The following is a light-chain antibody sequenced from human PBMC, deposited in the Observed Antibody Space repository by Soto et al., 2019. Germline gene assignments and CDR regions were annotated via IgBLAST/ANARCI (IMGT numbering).Light chain of an antibody. CDR1: QSVTSSY. J-gene: IGKJ1*01. CDR3: QQYGSSPWT. Sequence: EIVLTQSPGTLSLSPGARATLSCRASQSVTSSYLAWFQQRPGQAPRLLIHGASSRATGIPDRFSGSGSGTDFTLTISRLEPEDFAVYYCQQYGSSPWTFGQGTKVDIK. CDR2: GAS. V-gene: IGKV3-20*01.